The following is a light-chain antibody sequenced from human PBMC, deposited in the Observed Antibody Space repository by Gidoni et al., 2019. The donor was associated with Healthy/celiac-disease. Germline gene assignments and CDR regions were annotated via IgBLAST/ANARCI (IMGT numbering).Light chain of an antibody. CDR2: DVS. V-gene: IGLV2-14*01. CDR3: SSYTSSSTLDVV. CDR1: SSDVGGYNY. Sequence: QSARTQPAAVTGSPGQSITISCTVTSSDVGGYNYVSWYQQHPGNAPNLMIYDVSNRPSGVFNRFSGAKSGNTASLTISGLQAADEADYYCSSYTSSSTLDVVFGGGTKLTVL. J-gene: IGLJ2*01.